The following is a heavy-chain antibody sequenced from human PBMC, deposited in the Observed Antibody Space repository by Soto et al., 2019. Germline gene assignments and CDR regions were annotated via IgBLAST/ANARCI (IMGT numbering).Heavy chain of an antibody. V-gene: IGHV4-31*03. CDR3: ARVEYSYQVQNYYFDY. Sequence: QVQLQESGPGLVKPSQTLSLTCTVSGGSISSGGYYWSWIRQHPGKGLEWIGYIYYSGSTYYNPSLKSRVTISVDTSKNQFSLKLSSVTAADTAVYYCARVEYSYQVQNYYFDYWGQGTLVTVSS. J-gene: IGHJ4*02. CDR1: GGSISSGGYY. CDR2: IYYSGST. D-gene: IGHD5-18*01.